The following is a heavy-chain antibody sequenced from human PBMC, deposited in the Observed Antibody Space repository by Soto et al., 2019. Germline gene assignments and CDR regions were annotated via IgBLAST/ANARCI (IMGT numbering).Heavy chain of an antibody. CDR3: AKEYCDTSRCFLPDY. Sequence: APAKVSCKAPGYTFTTFGRSWVRQAPGQGLEWMGWIDPKNGNTKDAQKFQGRVTMTTDTSTSTAYMELRSLRSDDTAVYFCAKEYCDTSRCFLPDYWGQGALVTVSS. CDR2: IDPKNGNT. J-gene: IGHJ4*02. V-gene: IGHV1-18*01. D-gene: IGHD2-2*01. CDR1: GYTFTTFG.